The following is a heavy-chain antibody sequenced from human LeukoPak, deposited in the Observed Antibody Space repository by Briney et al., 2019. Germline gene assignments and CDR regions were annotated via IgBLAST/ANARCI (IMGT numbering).Heavy chain of an antibody. V-gene: IGHV4-61*01. CDR2: IYYSGST. J-gene: IGHJ6*03. Sequence: PSETLSLTCTVSGGSISSSSYYWSWIRQPPGKGLEWIGYIYYSGSTYYNPSLRSRVTISVDTSKNQFSLKLSSVTAVDTAVYYCARSSEGRYYYDSSGFSYYYYYMDVWGKGTTVTISS. CDR1: GGSISSSSYY. CDR3: ARSSEGRYYYDSSGFSYYYYYMDV. D-gene: IGHD3-22*01.